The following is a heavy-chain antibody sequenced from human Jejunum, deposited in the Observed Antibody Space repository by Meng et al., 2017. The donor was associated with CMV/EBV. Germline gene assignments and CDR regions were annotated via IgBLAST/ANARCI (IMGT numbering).Heavy chain of an antibody. CDR3: GKERPGGMATTPYFDY. D-gene: IGHD5-24*01. CDR1: GGTFSSYA. CDR2: IIPILGKA. J-gene: IGHJ4*02. Sequence: QVQLVQSGAEVRKPXXSVTVXCKASGGTFSSYAIIGVRQAPGQGREWMGGIIPILGKANYGQKFQGRGKISADKSQSTAYKELDSLGSEDKALDYCGKERPGGMATTPYFDYWGQGTMVTVSS. V-gene: IGHV1-69*10.